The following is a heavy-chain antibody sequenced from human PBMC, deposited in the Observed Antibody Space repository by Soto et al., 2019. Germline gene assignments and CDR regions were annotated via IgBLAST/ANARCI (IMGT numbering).Heavy chain of an antibody. Sequence: QVQLVESGGGVVQPGRSLRLSCAASGFSFSSYGMFWVRQAPGRGLEWVAFISYDGSNKCSDSVKGRFTISRDNSKNTLYLQMNSLRTEDTAVYYCTTGSYSGRYSDFDYWGQGTLVTVSS. CDR3: TTGSYSGRYSDFDY. V-gene: IGHV3-30*03. J-gene: IGHJ4*02. CDR2: ISYDGSNK. CDR1: GFSFSSYG. D-gene: IGHD1-26*01.